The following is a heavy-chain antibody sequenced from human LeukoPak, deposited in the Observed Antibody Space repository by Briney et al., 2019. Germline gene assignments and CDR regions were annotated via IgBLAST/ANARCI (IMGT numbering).Heavy chain of an antibody. CDR2: INHSGST. D-gene: IGHD3-3*01. CDR1: GGSFSGYY. J-gene: IGHJ3*02. V-gene: IGHV4-34*01. CDR3: AREGGRFLEWTPDAFDI. Sequence: SETLSLTCAVYGGSFSGYYWSWIRQPPGKGLEWIGEINHSGSTNYNPSLKSRVTISVDRSKNQFSLKLSSVTAADTAVYYCAREGGRFLEWTPDAFDIWGQGTMVTVSS.